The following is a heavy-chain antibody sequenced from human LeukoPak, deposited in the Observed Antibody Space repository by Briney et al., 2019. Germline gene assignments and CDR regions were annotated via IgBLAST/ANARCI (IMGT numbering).Heavy chain of an antibody. V-gene: IGHV1-8*02. CDR2: MNPNSGNT. D-gene: IGHD4-17*01. CDR3: ARGDPVFTVRGNDY. J-gene: IGHJ4*02. CDR1: GYTFTGYY. Sequence: ASVKVSCKASGYTFTGYYMHWVRQATGQGLEWMGWMNPNSGNTGYAQKFQGRVTMTRNTSISTAYMELSSLRSEDTAVYYCARGDPVFTVRGNDYWGQGTLVTVSS.